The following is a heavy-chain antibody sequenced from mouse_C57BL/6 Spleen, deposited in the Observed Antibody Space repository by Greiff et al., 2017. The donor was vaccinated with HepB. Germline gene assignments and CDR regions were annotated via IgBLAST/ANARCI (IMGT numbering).Heavy chain of an antibody. CDR3: ARIYYDYDGSYWYFDV. V-gene: IGHV3-6*01. Sequence: EVQLQESGPGLVKPSQSLSLTCSVTGYSITSGYYWNWIRQFPGNKLEWMGYISYDGSNNYNPSLKNRISITRDTSKNQFFLKLNSVTTEDTATYYCARIYYDYDGSYWYFDVWGTGTTVTVSS. CDR2: ISYDGSN. D-gene: IGHD2-4*01. J-gene: IGHJ1*03. CDR1: GYSITSGYY.